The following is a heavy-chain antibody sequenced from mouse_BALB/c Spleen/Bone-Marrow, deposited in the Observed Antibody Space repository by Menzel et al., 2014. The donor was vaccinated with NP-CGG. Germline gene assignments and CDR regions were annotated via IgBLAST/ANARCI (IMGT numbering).Heavy chain of an antibody. CDR1: GFELSRYW. Sequence: DVMLVESGGGLVQPGGSLKLSCAASGFELSRYWMSWVRQAPGKGLEWIGEINPDSRTINYTPSLKERFIISRDNAKNTLYLQMSKVRSEDTALYFCARGGYYGWLAYWGQGTLVTVSA. V-gene: IGHV4-1*02. D-gene: IGHD2-3*01. J-gene: IGHJ3*01. CDR3: ARGGYYGWLAY. CDR2: INPDSRTI.